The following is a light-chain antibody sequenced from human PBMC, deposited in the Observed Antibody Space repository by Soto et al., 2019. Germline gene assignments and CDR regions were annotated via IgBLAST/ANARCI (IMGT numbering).Light chain of an antibody. CDR3: QQYGSPPPIT. CDR1: QSVSNS. Sequence: EIVLPQSRGTLSLSPGERATLSCRASQSVSNSLAWYQQKTGQAPRLLISGASSRATGIPDRFSGSGSETDFTLTISRLEPEDFAVYYCQQYGSPPPITFGQGTRLEI. V-gene: IGKV3-20*01. CDR2: GAS. J-gene: IGKJ5*01.